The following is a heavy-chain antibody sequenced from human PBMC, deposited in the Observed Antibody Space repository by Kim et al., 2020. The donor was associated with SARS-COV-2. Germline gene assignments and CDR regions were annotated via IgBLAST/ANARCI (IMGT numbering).Heavy chain of an antibody. CDR3: ARIYYGSGGYIVDV. CDR1: GGSFSGYY. CDR2: INHSGST. J-gene: IGHJ6*02. Sequence: SETLSLTCAVYGGSFSGYYWSWIRQPPGKGLEWIGEINHSGSTNYNPSLKSRVTISVDTSKNQFSLKLSSVTAADTAVYYCARIYYGSGGYIVDVWGQG. D-gene: IGHD3-10*01. V-gene: IGHV4-34*01.